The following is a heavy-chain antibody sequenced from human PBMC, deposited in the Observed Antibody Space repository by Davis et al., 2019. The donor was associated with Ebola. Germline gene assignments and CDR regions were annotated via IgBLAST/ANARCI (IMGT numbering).Heavy chain of an antibody. Sequence: GGSLRLSCAASGFNFRSYGMHWVRQAPDKGLEWVAVIWYDGSRKYYGDSVKGRFTISRDNSNNLLYLQMNSLKTEDTAVYYCTRGPSGGYNSLDYWGQGTLVTVSS. V-gene: IGHV3-33*01. J-gene: IGHJ4*02. D-gene: IGHD5-24*01. CDR1: GFNFRSYG. CDR3: TRGPSGGYNSLDY. CDR2: IWYDGSRK.